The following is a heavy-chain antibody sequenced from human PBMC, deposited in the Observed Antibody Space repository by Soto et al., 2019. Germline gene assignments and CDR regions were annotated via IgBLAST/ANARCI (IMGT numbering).Heavy chain of an antibody. D-gene: IGHD6-13*01. CDR3: ARASSSSWYSTYYYYYGMDV. Sequence: GGSLRLSCAGSGFTFSSYDMHWVRQATGKGLEWVSAIGTAGDTYYPGSVKGRFTISRENAKNSLYLQMNSLRAGDTAVYYCARASSSSWYSTYYYYYGMDVWGQGTTVTVSS. CDR1: GFTFSSYD. CDR2: IGTAGDT. J-gene: IGHJ6*02. V-gene: IGHV3-13*04.